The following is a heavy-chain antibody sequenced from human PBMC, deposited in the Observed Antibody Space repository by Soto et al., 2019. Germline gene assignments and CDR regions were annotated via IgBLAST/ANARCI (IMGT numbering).Heavy chain of an antibody. Sequence: QVQLVQSGAEVKKPGSSVKVSCKASGGTFSSYTISWVRQAPGQGLEWMGRIIPILGIANYAQKFQGRVTITADEDMNTAYMELRGLRSEDTAVHYCARDRRELRYFINLVNWFEPLGQGTLVTVPS. J-gene: IGHJ5*02. CDR1: GGTFSSYT. CDR3: ARDRRELRYFINLVNWFEP. V-gene: IGHV1-69*08. CDR2: IIPILGIA. D-gene: IGHD3-9*01.